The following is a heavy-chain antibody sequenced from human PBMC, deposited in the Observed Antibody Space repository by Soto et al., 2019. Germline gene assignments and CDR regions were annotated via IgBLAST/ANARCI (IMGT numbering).Heavy chain of an antibody. V-gene: IGHV3-72*01. Sequence: PGGSLRLSCAASGFTFSDHYMDWVRQAPGKGLEWVGRTRNKANSYTTEYAASVKGRFTISRDDSKNSLYLQMNSLKTEDTAVYYCARVSGSHSGYDPWGQGTLVTVSS. D-gene: IGHD1-26*01. J-gene: IGHJ5*02. CDR2: TRNKANSYTT. CDR3: ARVSGSHSGYDP. CDR1: GFTFSDHY.